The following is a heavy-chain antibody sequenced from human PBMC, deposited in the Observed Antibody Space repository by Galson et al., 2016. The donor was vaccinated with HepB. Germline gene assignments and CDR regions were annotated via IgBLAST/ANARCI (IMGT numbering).Heavy chain of an antibody. CDR2: ISGGGGNT. V-gene: IGHV3-23*01. J-gene: IGHJ6*03. CDR1: GFTFGSYA. D-gene: IGHD3-10*01. CDR3: AKPWYYYGSEDYMDV. Sequence: SLRLSCAASGFTFGSYAMTWVRQAPGKGLDWVSDISGGGGNTYYADSVKGRFIISRDNSKNTLYLQMNSLRVEDTAVYYCAKPWYYYGSEDYMDVWGKGTTVTVSS.